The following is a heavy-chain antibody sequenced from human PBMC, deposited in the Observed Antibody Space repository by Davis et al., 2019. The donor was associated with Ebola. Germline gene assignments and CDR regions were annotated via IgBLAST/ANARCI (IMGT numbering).Heavy chain of an antibody. D-gene: IGHD2-15*01. CDR1: GFTFSSYA. J-gene: IGHJ5*02. CDR3: ARGASKYGCSGGSCYSTDYSGNWFDP. Sequence: GESLKISCAASGFTFSSYAMHWVRQAPGKGLEWVAVISYDGSNKYYADSVKGRFTISRDNSKNTLYLQMNSLRAEDTAVYYCARGASKYGCSGGSCYSTDYSGNWFDPWGQGTLVTVSS. CDR2: ISYDGSNK. V-gene: IGHV3-30-3*01.